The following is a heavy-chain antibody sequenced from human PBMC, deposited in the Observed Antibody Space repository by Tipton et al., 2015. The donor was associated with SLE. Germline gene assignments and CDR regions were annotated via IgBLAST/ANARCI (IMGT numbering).Heavy chain of an antibody. CDR1: GDSISPYY. D-gene: IGHD2-2*01. CDR3: ARDWCSSTSCYGYYYMDV. Sequence: LRLSCTVSGDSISPYYWGWIRQPPGKGLEWIGSIYYSGSTYYNPSLKSRVTISVDTSKNQFSLKLSSVTAADTAVYYCARDWCSSTSCYGYYYMDVWGKGTTVTVSS. V-gene: IGHV4-39*07. J-gene: IGHJ6*03. CDR2: IYYSGST.